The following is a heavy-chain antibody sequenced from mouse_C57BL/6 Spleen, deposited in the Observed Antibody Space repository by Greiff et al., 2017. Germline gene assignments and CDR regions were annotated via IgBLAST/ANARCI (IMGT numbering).Heavy chain of an antibody. J-gene: IGHJ4*01. CDR2: ISGGSSTI. Sequence: EVQVVESGGGLVKPGGSLKLSCAASGFTFSDYGMHWVRQAPEKGLEWVAYISGGSSTIYYADTVKGRFTIARDNAKNTLFLQMSSLRSEDTAMYYWAREEYAMDYWGQGTSVTVSS. V-gene: IGHV5-17*01. CDR3: AREEYAMDY. CDR1: GFTFSDYG.